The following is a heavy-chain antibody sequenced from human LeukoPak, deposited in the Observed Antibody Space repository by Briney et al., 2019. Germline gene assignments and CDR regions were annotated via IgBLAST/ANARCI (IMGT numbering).Heavy chain of an antibody. Sequence: SETLPLTCAVYGGSYSGYYWRWIRQPPGKALEWIGEINRSGSTDYNPSLKSRVTISVDTSKNQFSLKLSSVTAADTAVYYCARGRPLYYDILTGYPNPLYYYYGMDVWGQGTTVTVSS. D-gene: IGHD3-9*01. J-gene: IGHJ6*02. CDR2: INRSGST. V-gene: IGHV4-34*01. CDR1: GGSYSGYY. CDR3: ARGRPLYYDILTGYPNPLYYYYGMDV.